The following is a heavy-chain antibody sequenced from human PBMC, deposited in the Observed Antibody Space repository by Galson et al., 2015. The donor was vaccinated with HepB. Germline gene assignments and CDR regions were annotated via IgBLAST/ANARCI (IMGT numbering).Heavy chain of an antibody. Sequence: SVKVSCKVSGYTLTELSMHWVRQTPGKGLEWMGGFDPEDGETIYAQKFQGGVTMTEDTSTDTAYMELSSLRSEDTAVYYCATTDGVAGTRGREYYYYYYMDVWGKWTTVTVSS. V-gene: IGHV1-24*01. CDR1: GYTLTELS. CDR2: FDPEDGET. J-gene: IGHJ6*03. CDR3: ATTDGVAGTRGREYYYYYYMDV. D-gene: IGHD6-19*01.